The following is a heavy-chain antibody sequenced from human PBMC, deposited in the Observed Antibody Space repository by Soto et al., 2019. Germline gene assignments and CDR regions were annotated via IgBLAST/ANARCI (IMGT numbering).Heavy chain of an antibody. CDR2: IYYSGIS. V-gene: IGHV4-31*03. D-gene: IGHD5-18*01. Sequence: NPSETLSLTCTVSGGSTSSGGFYWSWIRQHPGKGLEWIGYIYYSGISYYNPSLKSRVSISLDTSRNQFSMTLNSVTAADTAVYYCERNGYTYGMDVWGQGATVTDSS. CDR3: ERNGYTYGMDV. J-gene: IGHJ6*02. CDR1: GGSTSSGGFY.